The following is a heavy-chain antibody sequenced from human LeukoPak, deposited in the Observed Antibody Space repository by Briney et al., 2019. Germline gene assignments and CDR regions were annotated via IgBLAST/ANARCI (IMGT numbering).Heavy chain of an antibody. CDR2: ISYDGSNK. J-gene: IGHJ4*02. CDR1: GFIFSSYA. D-gene: IGHD3-22*01. V-gene: IGHV3-30*04. CDR3: ARGSGYLETFDY. Sequence: GGSLRLSCAASGFIFSSYAMHWVRQAPGKGLEWVAVISYDGSNKYYADSVKGRFTISRDNSRNTLYVQMNSLRAEDTAVYYCARGSGYLETFDYWGQGTLVTVSS.